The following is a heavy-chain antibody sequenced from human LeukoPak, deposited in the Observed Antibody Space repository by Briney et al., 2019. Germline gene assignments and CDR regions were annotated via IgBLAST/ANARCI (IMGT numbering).Heavy chain of an antibody. J-gene: IGHJ4*02. Sequence: SETLSLTCAVYGGSFSGYYWSWIRQPPGKGLEGIGEINHSGSTNYNPSLKSRVTISVDTSKNQFSLKLSSVTAADTAVYYCARSARGVLRYFDWLTPQFDYWGQGTLVTVSS. V-gene: IGHV4-34*01. CDR1: GGSFSGYY. CDR3: ARSARGVLRYFDWLTPQFDY. D-gene: IGHD3-9*01. CDR2: INHSGST.